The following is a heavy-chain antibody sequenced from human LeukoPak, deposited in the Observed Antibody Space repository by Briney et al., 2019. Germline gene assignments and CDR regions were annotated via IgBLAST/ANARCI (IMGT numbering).Heavy chain of an antibody. CDR2: IYYTGST. Sequence: PSETLSLTCTVSGGSMSTYYWTWIRQPPGKGLEWIGFIYYTGSTNYNPSLKSRVTISVDTSKNQFSLKLSSVTAADAAVYYCAGMRITTPTVRTLDYWGQGTLVTVSS. J-gene: IGHJ4*02. D-gene: IGHD1-14*01. V-gene: IGHV4-59*01. CDR1: GGSMSTYY. CDR3: AGMRITTPTVRTLDY.